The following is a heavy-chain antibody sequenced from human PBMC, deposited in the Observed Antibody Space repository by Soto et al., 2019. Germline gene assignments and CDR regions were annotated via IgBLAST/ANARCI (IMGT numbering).Heavy chain of an antibody. CDR1: GGSISSYY. CDR3: ARQDSSGWLEWFDP. CDR2: IYYSGST. J-gene: IGHJ5*02. V-gene: IGHV4-59*08. Sequence: SETLSLTCTVSGGSISSYYWSWIRQPPGKGLEWIGYIYYSGSTNYNPSLKSRVTISVDTSKNQFSLKLSSVTAADTAVYYCARQDSSGWLEWFDPWGQGTLVTVSS. D-gene: IGHD6-19*01.